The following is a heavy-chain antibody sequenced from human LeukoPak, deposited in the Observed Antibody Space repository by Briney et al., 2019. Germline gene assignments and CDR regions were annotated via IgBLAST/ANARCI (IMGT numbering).Heavy chain of an antibody. J-gene: IGHJ5*02. CDR2: IIPIFGTA. V-gene: IGHV1-69*05. D-gene: IGHD3-16*01. CDR1: GGTFSSYA. CDR3: ANNRLLGMNWFDP. Sequence: ASVKVSCKASGGTFSSYAISWVRQAPGQGLEWMGGIIPIFGTANYAQKFQGRVTITTDESTSTAYMELSSLRSEDTAVYYCANNRLLGMNWFDPWGQGTLVTVSS.